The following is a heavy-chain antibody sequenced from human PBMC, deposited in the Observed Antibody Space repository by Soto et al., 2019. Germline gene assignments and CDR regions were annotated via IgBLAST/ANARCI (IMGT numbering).Heavy chain of an antibody. J-gene: IGHJ5*02. CDR3: ARAHIVVVPAAISKMGWFDP. V-gene: IGHV1-69*13. CDR2: IIPIFGTA. CDR1: GVTFSSSA. D-gene: IGHD2-2*01. Sequence: SGKVSCKASGVTFSSSAISWVRQAPGQELEWMGGIIPIFGTANYAQKFQGRVTITADESTSTAYMELSSLRSEDTAVYYCARAHIVVVPAAISKMGWFDPWGQGTLVTVSS.